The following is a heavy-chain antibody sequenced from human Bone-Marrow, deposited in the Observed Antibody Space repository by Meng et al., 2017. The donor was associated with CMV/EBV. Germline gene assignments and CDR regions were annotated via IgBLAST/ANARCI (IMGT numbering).Heavy chain of an antibody. Sequence: SVKVSCKASGGTVSSYTISWVRQAPGQGLEWMGRIIPILGIANYAQKFQGRVTITADKSTSTAYMELSSLRSEDTAVYDCARPGYCSGGSCFHAFDIWGQGPMVTVSS. J-gene: IGHJ3*02. CDR1: GGTVSSYT. CDR3: ARPGYCSGGSCFHAFDI. V-gene: IGHV1-69*02. D-gene: IGHD2-15*01. CDR2: IIPILGIA.